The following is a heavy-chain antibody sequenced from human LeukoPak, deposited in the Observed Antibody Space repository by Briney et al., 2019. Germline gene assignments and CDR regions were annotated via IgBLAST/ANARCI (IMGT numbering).Heavy chain of an antibody. Sequence: SSETLSLTCTVSGASITRYYWSWIRQPPGKGLEWIGYINYIGSTDSSPSLKSRVTMSVDTSKSELSLKLSTVTAADTAVYYCASNYYGSGSYWDYWGQGTLVTVSS. CDR3: ASNYYGSGSYWDY. J-gene: IGHJ4*02. D-gene: IGHD3-10*01. CDR2: INYIGST. V-gene: IGHV4-59*01. CDR1: GASITRYY.